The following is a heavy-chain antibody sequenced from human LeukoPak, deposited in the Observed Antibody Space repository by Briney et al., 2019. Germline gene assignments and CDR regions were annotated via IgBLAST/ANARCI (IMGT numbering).Heavy chain of an antibody. CDR3: ARGTPILRTKRPPRPQNDY. Sequence: ASVKVSCEASGYTFTSYGISWVRQAPGQGLEWMGWISAYNGNTNYAQKLQGRVTMTTDTSTSTAYMELGSLRSDDTAVYYCARGTPILRTKRPPRPQNDYWGQGTLVTVSS. CDR1: GYTFTSYG. J-gene: IGHJ4*02. D-gene: IGHD4-17*01. V-gene: IGHV1-18*01. CDR2: ISAYNGNT.